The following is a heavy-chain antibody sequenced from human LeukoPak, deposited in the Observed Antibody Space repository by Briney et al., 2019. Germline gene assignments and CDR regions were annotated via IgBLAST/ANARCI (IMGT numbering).Heavy chain of an antibody. Sequence: GGSLRLSCVASGFTFSSYAMTWVRQAPGKGLEWVSTIIGSGGSTYYADSVKGRFTISRDNSKSTLYLQMNSLRTEDTAIYYCAKAKDSTGWYYFDYWGQGTQVTVPS. J-gene: IGHJ4*02. CDR2: IIGSGGST. V-gene: IGHV3-23*01. D-gene: IGHD6-19*01. CDR1: GFTFSSYA. CDR3: AKAKDSTGWYYFDY.